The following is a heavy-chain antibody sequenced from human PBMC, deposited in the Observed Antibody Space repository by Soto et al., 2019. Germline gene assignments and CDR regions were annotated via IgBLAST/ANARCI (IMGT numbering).Heavy chain of an antibody. CDR3: ARERATYYYYYYMDV. V-gene: IGHV3-21*01. J-gene: IGHJ6*03. Sequence: EVQLVESGGGLVKPGGSLRLSCAASGFTFSSYSMNWVRQAPGKGLEWVSSISSSSSYIYYADSVKGRFTISRDNAKNSLCLQMNGLRAEDTAVYYCARERATYYYYYYMDVWCRETTVAVSS. CDR2: ISSSSSYI. CDR1: GFTFSSYS.